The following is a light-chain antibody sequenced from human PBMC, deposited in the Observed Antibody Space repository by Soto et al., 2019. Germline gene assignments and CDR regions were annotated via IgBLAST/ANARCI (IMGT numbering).Light chain of an antibody. CDR1: QYINTR. Sequence: EIVLTQSPATLSSFPGDRFTLSCRASQYINTRLAWYQHRPGQAPRLLIYQTSIRAAGIPARFSGSGSGTEFTLTISSLQSEDFAVYYCQQYKSWPLTFGGGNKVDIK. J-gene: IGKJ4*01. V-gene: IGKV3D-15*01. CDR3: QQYKSWPLT. CDR2: QTS.